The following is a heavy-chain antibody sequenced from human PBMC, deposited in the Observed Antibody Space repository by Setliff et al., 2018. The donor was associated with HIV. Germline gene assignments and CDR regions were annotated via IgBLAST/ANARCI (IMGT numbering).Heavy chain of an antibody. Sequence: PGGSLRLSCAASGFTVSSNYMSWVRQAPGKGLEWVSVLYIGGSTYYVDSVKGRFTISRDNAKNSLYLQMNSLRAEDTAVYYCARASRVRAHHDYSNYKGWFDPWGQGTLVTVSS. D-gene: IGHD4-4*01. J-gene: IGHJ5*02. V-gene: IGHV3-53*01. CDR1: GFTVSSNY. CDR3: ARASRVRAHHDYSNYKGWFDP. CDR2: LYIGGST.